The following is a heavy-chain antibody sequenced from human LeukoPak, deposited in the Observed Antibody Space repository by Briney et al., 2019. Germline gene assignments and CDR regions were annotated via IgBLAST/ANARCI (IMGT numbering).Heavy chain of an antibody. CDR2: ISWNSGSI. J-gene: IGHJ4*02. CDR3: ARGITS. V-gene: IGHV3-9*01. D-gene: IGHD2/OR15-2a*01. CDR1: GFTFDDYA. Sequence: GGSLRLSCAASGFTFDDYAMHWVRQAPGKGLEWVSGISWNSGSIGYADSVKGRFTISRDNAKSSLYLQMNSLRAEDTAVYYCARGITSGGQGTLVTVSS.